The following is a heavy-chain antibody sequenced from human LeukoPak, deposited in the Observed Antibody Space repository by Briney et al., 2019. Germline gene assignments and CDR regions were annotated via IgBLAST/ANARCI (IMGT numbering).Heavy chain of an antibody. CDR2: IIPIFGTA. V-gene: IGHV1-69*06. CDR3: ARGAVAGTNDAFDI. CDR1: GGTFSSYA. Sequence: GASVKVSCKASGGTFSSYAISWVRQAPGQGLEWMGGIIPIFGTANYAQKFQGRVTITADKSTSTAYMELSNLRSEDTAVYYCARGAVAGTNDAFDIWGQGTMVTVSS. D-gene: IGHD6-19*01. J-gene: IGHJ3*02.